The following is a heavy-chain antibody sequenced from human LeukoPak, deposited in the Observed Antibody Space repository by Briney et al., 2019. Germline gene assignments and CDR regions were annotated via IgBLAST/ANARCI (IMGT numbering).Heavy chain of an antibody. Sequence: GGSLRLSCVGSGFTFTTYWMSWVRQAPGKGLEWVANIKQDGSEKYYVDSVKGRFTISRDNAKNSLYLQMNSLRAEDTAVYYCAKAGLPAAMMYYFDYWGQGTLVTVSS. D-gene: IGHD2-2*01. CDR1: GFTFTTYW. CDR2: IKQDGSEK. J-gene: IGHJ4*02. V-gene: IGHV3-7*03. CDR3: AKAGLPAAMMYYFDY.